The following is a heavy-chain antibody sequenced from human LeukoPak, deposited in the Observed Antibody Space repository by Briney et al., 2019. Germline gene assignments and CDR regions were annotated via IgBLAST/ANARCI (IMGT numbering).Heavy chain of an antibody. V-gene: IGHV4-30-4*07. CDR3: ARQVKSYYYYMDV. D-gene: IGHD4-23*01. CDR2: VYYSGST. CDR1: GGSISSGGYS. Sequence: SETLSLTCAVSGGSISSGGYSWSWIRQPPGKGLEWIGYVYYSGSTYYNPSLKSRVTISVDTSKNQFSLKLSSVTAADTAVYYCARQVKSYYYYMDVWGKGTTVTISS. J-gene: IGHJ6*03.